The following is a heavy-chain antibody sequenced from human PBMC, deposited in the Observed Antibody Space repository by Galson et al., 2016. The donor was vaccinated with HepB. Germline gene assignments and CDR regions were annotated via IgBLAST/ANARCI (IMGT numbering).Heavy chain of an antibody. CDR1: GYTFDSYG. CDR3: ARGGRWLPFDY. D-gene: IGHD6-19*01. Sequence: SVKVSCKASGYTFDSYGISWVRLAPGLGLEWMGWISVYNGDTKFAQKFHDRVTMTRDTSTDTAHMELTGLTPDDTAVYYCARGGRWLPFDYWGQGSLVTVSS. J-gene: IGHJ4*02. V-gene: IGHV1-18*04. CDR2: ISVYNGDT.